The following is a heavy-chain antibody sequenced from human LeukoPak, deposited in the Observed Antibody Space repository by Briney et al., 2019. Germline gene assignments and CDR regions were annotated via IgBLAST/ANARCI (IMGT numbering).Heavy chain of an antibody. Sequence: GASVKVSFKASGGTFSSYAISWVRQAPGQGLEWMGRIIPILGIANYAQKFQGRVTITADKSTSTAYMELSSLRSEDTAVYYCAGDHPNGSSGWYGPIDYWGQGTLVTVSS. V-gene: IGHV1-69*04. CDR1: GGTFSSYA. CDR3: AGDHPNGSSGWYGPIDY. J-gene: IGHJ4*02. D-gene: IGHD6-19*01. CDR2: IIPILGIA.